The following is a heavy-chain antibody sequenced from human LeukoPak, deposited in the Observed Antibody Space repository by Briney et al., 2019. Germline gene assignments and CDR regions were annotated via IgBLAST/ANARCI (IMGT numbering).Heavy chain of an antibody. V-gene: IGHV4-30-2*01. CDR2: IYHSGST. CDR3: ARGPGAARVFDY. CDR1: GGSISSGGYY. J-gene: IGHJ4*02. D-gene: IGHD6-6*01. Sequence: PSQTLSHTCTVSGGSISSGGYYWSWIRQPPGKGLEWIGYIYHSGSTYSNPSLKSRVTISVDRSKNQFSLKLSSVTAADTAVYYCARGPGAARVFDYWGQGTLVTVSS.